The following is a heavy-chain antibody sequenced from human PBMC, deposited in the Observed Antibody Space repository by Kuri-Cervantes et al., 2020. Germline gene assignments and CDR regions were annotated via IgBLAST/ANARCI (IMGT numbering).Heavy chain of an antibody. J-gene: IGHJ4*02. CDR3: ARRVAGSSADY. Sequence: ESLKISCAVYGGSFSGYYWSWIRQPPGKGLEWIGEINHSGSTNYNPSLKSRVTISVDTSKNQFSLKLSSVSAADTAVYYCARRVAGSSADYWGQGTLVTVSS. V-gene: IGHV4-34*01. CDR1: GGSFSGYY. CDR2: INHSGST. D-gene: IGHD6-19*01.